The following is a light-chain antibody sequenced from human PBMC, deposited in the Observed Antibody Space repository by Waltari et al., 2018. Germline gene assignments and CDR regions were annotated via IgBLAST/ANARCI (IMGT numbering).Light chain of an antibody. CDR2: ATS. CDR3: QQYDPSPLYT. CDR1: QSVGNDY. V-gene: IGKV3-20*01. J-gene: IGKJ2*01. Sequence: ESVLTQSPGTLSLSPGARATLSCRASQSVGNDYLAWYQQKPGQAPRLLIYATSTRATGIADRFSGSGSGTDFTLTISRLEPEDFAVYYCQQYDPSPLYTFGQGTKVEIK.